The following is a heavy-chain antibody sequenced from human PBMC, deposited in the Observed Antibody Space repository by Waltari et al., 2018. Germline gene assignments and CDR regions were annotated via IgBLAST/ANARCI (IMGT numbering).Heavy chain of an antibody. D-gene: IGHD1-1*01. CDR1: GFTFSNAY. Sequence: EVQLVESGGGLVKPGGSLRLSCAASGFTFSNAYMSWVRQAPGKGLEWVGRIKSKTDGGTADYGAPVKDRFTISRDDSKNTLYLQMNSLKTEDTAVYYCATYHTNSPAFDPWGQGALVTVSS. J-gene: IGHJ5*02. CDR3: ATYHTNSPAFDP. V-gene: IGHV3-15*01. CDR2: IKSKTDGGTA.